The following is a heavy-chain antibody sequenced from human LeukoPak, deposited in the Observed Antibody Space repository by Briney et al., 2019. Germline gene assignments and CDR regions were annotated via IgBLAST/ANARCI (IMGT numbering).Heavy chain of an antibody. CDR2: INHSGST. CDR1: GGSFSGYY. Sequence: SETLSLTCAVYGGSFSGYYWSWIRQPPGKGLEWIGEINHSGSTNYNPSLKSRVTMSVDTSKNQFSLKLSSVTAADTAVYYCARGVEDVVVPAAIFAYYYYGMDVWGQGTTVTVSS. CDR3: ARGVEDVVVPAAIFAYYYYGMDV. J-gene: IGHJ6*02. D-gene: IGHD2-2*01. V-gene: IGHV4-34*01.